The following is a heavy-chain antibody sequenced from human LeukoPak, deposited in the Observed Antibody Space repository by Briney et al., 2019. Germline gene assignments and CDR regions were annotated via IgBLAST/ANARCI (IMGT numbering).Heavy chain of an antibody. CDR2: INPNSGGT. J-gene: IGHJ4*02. CDR1: GYTFTGYY. CDR3: ARDHGDSSGYYFAY. Sequence: ASVKVSCKASGYTFTGYYMHWVRQAPGQGLEWMGWINPNSGGTNYAQKFQGRVTMARDTSTSTVYMELSSLRSEDTAVYYCARDHGDSSGYYFAYWGQGTLVTVSS. D-gene: IGHD3-22*01. V-gene: IGHV1-2*02.